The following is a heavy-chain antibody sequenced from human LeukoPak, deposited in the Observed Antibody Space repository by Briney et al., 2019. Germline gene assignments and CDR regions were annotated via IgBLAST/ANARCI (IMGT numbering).Heavy chain of an antibody. CDR1: GYTFTGYY. V-gene: IGHV1-2*02. Sequence: ASVKVSCKPSGYTFTGYYMYWVRQAPGQGLEWMGWINPSSGGTNYAQKFQGRVTMTRDTSISTAYMELSRLRSDDTAVYYCARERVWDDSSGSMAFDIWGQGTMVTVSS. J-gene: IGHJ3*02. D-gene: IGHD3-22*01. CDR2: INPSSGGT. CDR3: ARERVWDDSSGSMAFDI.